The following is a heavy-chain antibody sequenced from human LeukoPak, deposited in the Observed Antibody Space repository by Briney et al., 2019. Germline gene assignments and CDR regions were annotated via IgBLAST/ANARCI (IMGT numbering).Heavy chain of an antibody. CDR3: ITPLPYSAQ. V-gene: IGHV3-15*01. CDR1: GFTVSTNY. J-gene: IGHJ4*02. D-gene: IGHD2-21*01. Sequence: PGGSLRLSCVVSGFTVSTNYMSWVRQAPGKGLEWVGRIKPKTDGETTEYAAPVKDRFSISRDDSKSMMYLQMNSLKNEDTAVYYCITPLPYSAQGGQGTLVTVSS. CDR2: IKPKTDGETT.